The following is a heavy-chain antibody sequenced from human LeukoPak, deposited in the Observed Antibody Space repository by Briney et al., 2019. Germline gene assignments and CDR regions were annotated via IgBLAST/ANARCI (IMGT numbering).Heavy chain of an antibody. D-gene: IGHD1-26*01. CDR3: ARSTQWELLRYFDY. CDR2: IYPGDSDT. Sequence: GESLKISCKGSGYSFTSYWIGWVRQMPGKGLEWMGIIYPGDSDTRYSPSFQGQGTISADKSINTAYLQWSSLKASDTALYYCARSTQWELLRYFDYWGQGTLVTVSS. J-gene: IGHJ4*02. V-gene: IGHV5-51*01. CDR1: GYSFTSYW.